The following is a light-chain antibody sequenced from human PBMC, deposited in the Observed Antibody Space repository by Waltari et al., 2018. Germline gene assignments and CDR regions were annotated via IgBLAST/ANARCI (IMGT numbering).Light chain of an antibody. Sequence: DVVMTQTPLALSVTPGQPASISCKSSQSLLHSDGKTHLYGYLQKPGQPPQLLFYEVSNRFTGVPDRFSGSGSGTDFTLKISRVEAEDVGLYYCMQSIQFPLTFGGGTKVEIK. CDR2: EVS. CDR3: MQSIQFPLT. V-gene: IGKV2D-29*01. J-gene: IGKJ4*01. CDR1: QSLLHSDGKTH.